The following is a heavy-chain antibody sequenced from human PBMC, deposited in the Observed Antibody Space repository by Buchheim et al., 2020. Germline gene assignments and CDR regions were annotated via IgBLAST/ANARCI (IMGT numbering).Heavy chain of an antibody. V-gene: IGHV3-21*01. CDR1: GFTFSSYS. CDR2: ISSSSSYI. CDR3: AREHCSGGSCYSWVYYYYGMDV. J-gene: IGHJ6*02. D-gene: IGHD2-15*01. Sequence: EVQLVESGGGLVKPGGSLRLSCAASGFTFSSYSMNWVRQAPGKGLEWVSSISSSSSYIYYADSVKGRFTISRDNAKNSLYLQMNSLRAEDTAVYYCAREHCSGGSCYSWVYYYYGMDVWGQGTT.